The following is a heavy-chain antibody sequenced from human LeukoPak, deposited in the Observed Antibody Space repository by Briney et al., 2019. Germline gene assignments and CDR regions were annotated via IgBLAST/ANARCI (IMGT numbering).Heavy chain of an antibody. Sequence: ASVKVSCKASGYSFTNHNMHWVRLAPGQGLEWMGIVSPRDGATSYAQKFQGRVTMTRDTSTSTIYMELSSLKSEDTAVYYCARGGGYCSGGSCYSGYWGQGTLVTVSS. V-gene: IGHV1-46*01. D-gene: IGHD2-15*01. CDR3: ARGGGYCSGGSCYSGY. CDR1: GYSFTNHN. CDR2: VSPRDGAT. J-gene: IGHJ4*02.